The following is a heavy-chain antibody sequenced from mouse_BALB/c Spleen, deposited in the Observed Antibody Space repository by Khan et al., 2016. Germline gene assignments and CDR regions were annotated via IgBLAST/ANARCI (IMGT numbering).Heavy chain of an antibody. CDR2: ISSGGSYT. J-gene: IGHJ4*01. D-gene: IGHD2-4*01. V-gene: IGHV5-9-3*01. CDR3: ARRDYDYDVGAMDY. CDR1: GFTFSSYA. Sequence: EVELVESGGGLVKPGGSLKLSCAASGFTFSSYAMSWVRQIPEKRLEWVATISSGGSYTFYPASVKGRFTISRDNAKNTLYLQMSSLRAEDTAMYYCARRDYDYDVGAMDYWGQGTSVTVSS.